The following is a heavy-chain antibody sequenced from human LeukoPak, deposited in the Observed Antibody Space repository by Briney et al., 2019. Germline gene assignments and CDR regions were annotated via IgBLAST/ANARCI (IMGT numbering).Heavy chain of an antibody. D-gene: IGHD3-10*01. CDR2: IYSSGSI. CDR3: ARHRGDYYGSGSYFDY. CDR1: GGSIAINNYS. Sequence: SDTLSLTCTVSGGSIAINNYSWGWLRQPPGKGLEWIWCIYSSGSIYYNPSLKIQVTISVDASKNQFSLMLSSVTAADTTVYYCARHRGDYYGSGSYFDYWGQGTLVTVSS. J-gene: IGHJ4*02. V-gene: IGHV4-39*01.